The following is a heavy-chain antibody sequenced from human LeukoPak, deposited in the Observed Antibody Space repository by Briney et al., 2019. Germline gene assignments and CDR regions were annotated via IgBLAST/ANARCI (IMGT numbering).Heavy chain of an antibody. D-gene: IGHD6-13*01. CDR1: GGSISSHY. J-gene: IGHJ5*02. CDR3: ARGSRGAAAEFDP. CDR2: IYYSGST. Sequence: PSDTLSLTCTVSGGSISSHYWSWIRQPPGKGLEWIGYIYYSGSTNYNPSLKSRVTISVDTSKNQFSLKLSSVTAAATAVYYSARGSRGAAAEFDPWGQGTLVTVSS. V-gene: IGHV4-59*11.